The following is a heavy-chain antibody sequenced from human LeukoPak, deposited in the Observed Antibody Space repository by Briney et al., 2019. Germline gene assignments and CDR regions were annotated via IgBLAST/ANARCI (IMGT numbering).Heavy chain of an antibody. CDR3: AKRNTMVRGGPCFDY. CDR2: IFGNGDTT. Sequence: PGGSLRLSCAASGFTVSSNYMSWVRQAPGKGLEWVSIIFGNGDTTYYADSVKGRFTVSRDNSKDTLYLQMNDLRPDDTAIYYCAKRNTMVRGGPCFDYWGQGLLVTVSS. CDR1: GFTVSSNY. J-gene: IGHJ4*02. D-gene: IGHD3-10*01. V-gene: IGHV3-53*01.